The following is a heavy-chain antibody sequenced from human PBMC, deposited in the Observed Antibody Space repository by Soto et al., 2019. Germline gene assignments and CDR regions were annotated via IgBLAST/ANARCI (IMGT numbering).Heavy chain of an antibody. CDR3: ARFYMVRGVKVVDY. CDR2: IYWDDDK. Sequence: SGPTLVNPTQTLTLTCTFSGLSPSTTGVGVGWIRQPPGKALEWLALIYWDDDKRYSPSLKSRLTISKDTSKNQVVLTMTNMGPVDTATYYCARFYMVRGVKVVDYWGQGTLVTVSS. J-gene: IGHJ4*02. CDR1: GLSPSTTGVG. D-gene: IGHD3-10*01. V-gene: IGHV2-5*02.